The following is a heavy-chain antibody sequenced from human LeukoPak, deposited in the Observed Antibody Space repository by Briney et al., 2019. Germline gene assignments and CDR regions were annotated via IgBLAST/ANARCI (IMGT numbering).Heavy chain of an antibody. D-gene: IGHD5-24*01. J-gene: IGHJ4*02. CDR2: INPHSGGT. CDR3: ARDHEVAKFDY. V-gene: IGHV1-2*02. Sequence: ASVKVSCKASGYTFTGYYMHWVRQAPGQGLEWMGWINPHSGGTNYAQKFQGRVTMTRDTSISTVYMELSRLRSDDTAVYYCARDHEVAKFDYWGQGTLVTVSS. CDR1: GYTFTGYY.